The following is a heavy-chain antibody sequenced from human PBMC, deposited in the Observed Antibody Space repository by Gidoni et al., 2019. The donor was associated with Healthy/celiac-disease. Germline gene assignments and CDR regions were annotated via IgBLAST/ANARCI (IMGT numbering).Heavy chain of an antibody. Sequence: EVQLVESGGGLIQPGGSLRLSCAASGFTVSSNYMSWVRQAPGKGLAWVSVIYSGGSTYYADSVKGRFTISRDNSKNTLYLQMNSLRAEDTAVYYCARTEGGATQGSFDYWGQGTLVTVSS. J-gene: IGHJ4*02. CDR3: ARTEGGATQGSFDY. D-gene: IGHD1-26*01. CDR1: GFTVSSNY. CDR2: IYSGGST. V-gene: IGHV3-53*01.